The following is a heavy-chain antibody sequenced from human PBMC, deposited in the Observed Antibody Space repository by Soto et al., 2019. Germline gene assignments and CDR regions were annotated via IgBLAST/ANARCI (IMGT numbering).Heavy chain of an antibody. Sequence: GGSLRLSCAASGFTFSSYAMSWVRQAPGKGLEWVSAISGSGGSTYYADSVKGRFTISRDNSKNTLYLQMNSLRAEDTAVYYCAKDCPVVRFLEWLSSDPKYGMDVWGQGTTVTVSS. V-gene: IGHV3-23*01. J-gene: IGHJ6*02. D-gene: IGHD3-3*01. CDR1: GFTFSSYA. CDR2: ISGSGGST. CDR3: AKDCPVVRFLEWLSSDPKYGMDV.